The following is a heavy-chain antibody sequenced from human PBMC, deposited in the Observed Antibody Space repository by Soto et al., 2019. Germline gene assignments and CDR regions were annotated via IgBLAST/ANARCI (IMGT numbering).Heavy chain of an antibody. CDR2: INAGNGNT. CDR3: ARSIVVVTAIDY. D-gene: IGHD2-21*02. J-gene: IGHJ4*02. Sequence: QVQLVQSGAEEKKPGASVKVSCKASGYTFTSYAMHWVRQAPGQRLEWMGWINAGNGNTKYSQKFQGRVTITRDTSASTAYMELSRLRSEDTAVYYCARSIVVVTAIDYWCQGTLVTVSS. V-gene: IGHV1-3*05. CDR1: GYTFTSYA.